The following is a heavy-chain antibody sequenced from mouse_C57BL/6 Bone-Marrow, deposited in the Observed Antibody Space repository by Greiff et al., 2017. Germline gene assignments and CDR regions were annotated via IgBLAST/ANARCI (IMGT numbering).Heavy chain of an antibody. CDR2: ISSGSSTI. J-gene: IGHJ2*01. CDR3: ARRLVFDY. V-gene: IGHV5-17*01. CDR1: GFTFSDYG. Sequence: VQLKESGGGLVKPGGSLKLSCAASGFTFSDYGMHWVRQAPETGLEWVAYISSGSSTIYYADTVKGRFTISRDNAKNTLFLQMTSLRSEDTAMYYCARRLVFDYWGQGTTLTVSS. D-gene: IGHD2-2*01.